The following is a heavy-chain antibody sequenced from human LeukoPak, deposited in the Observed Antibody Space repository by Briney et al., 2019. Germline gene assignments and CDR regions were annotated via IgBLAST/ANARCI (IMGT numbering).Heavy chain of an antibody. J-gene: IGHJ4*02. CDR3: AREPAVHDYFDY. V-gene: IGHV3-74*01. CDR1: GFTFSSYW. Sequence: PGGSLRLSCAASGFTFSSYWMHWVRQAPGKGLVWVSRINSDGSSTSYADSVKGRFTISRGNAKNTLYLQMNSLRAEDTAVYYCAREPAVHDYFDYWGQGTLVTVSS. CDR2: INSDGSST. D-gene: IGHD3-10*02.